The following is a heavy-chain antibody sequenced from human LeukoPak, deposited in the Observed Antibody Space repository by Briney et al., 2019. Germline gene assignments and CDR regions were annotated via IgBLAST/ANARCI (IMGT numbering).Heavy chain of an antibody. J-gene: IGHJ3*02. Sequence: GGSLRLSCAASGFTFSSYDMHWVRQAPGKGLEWVSAIGTAGDTYYPGSVRGRFTISRENAKNSLYLQMNSLRAGDTAVYYCARDCSSTSCAGAFDIWGQGTMVTVSS. CDR3: ARDCSSTSCAGAFDI. V-gene: IGHV3-13*01. CDR2: IGTAGDT. CDR1: GFTFSSYD. D-gene: IGHD2-2*01.